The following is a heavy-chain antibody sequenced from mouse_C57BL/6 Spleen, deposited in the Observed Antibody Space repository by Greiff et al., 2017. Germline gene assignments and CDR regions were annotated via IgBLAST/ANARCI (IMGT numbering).Heavy chain of an antibody. J-gene: IGHJ3*01. CDR3: ARRGNHFAY. CDR1: GYTFTSYW. Sequence: VQLQQPGAELVKPGASVKLSCKASGYTFTSYWMQWVKQRPGQGLEWIGEIDPSDSYTNYNQKFKGKATLTVDTSSSTAYMQLSSLTSEDSAVYYCARRGNHFAYWGQGTLVTVSA. D-gene: IGHD2-1*01. CDR2: IDPSDSYT. V-gene: IGHV1-50*01.